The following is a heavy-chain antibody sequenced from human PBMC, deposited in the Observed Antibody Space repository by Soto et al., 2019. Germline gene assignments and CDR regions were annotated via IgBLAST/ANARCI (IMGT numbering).Heavy chain of an antibody. D-gene: IGHD4-17*01. CDR2: XRAYNXNT. J-gene: IGHJ4*02. V-gene: IGHV1-18*01. Sequence: GXSVKVSCKASGCTFTSYGISWVRQAPGQGLEWTGCXRAYNXNTNYAQKLQGXVTMTTDTXTSTDYMQPRSLRSHDKDVYYCARNYGGLGFDYWGKGTLVTVYS. CDR1: GCTFTSYG. CDR3: ARNYGGLGFDY.